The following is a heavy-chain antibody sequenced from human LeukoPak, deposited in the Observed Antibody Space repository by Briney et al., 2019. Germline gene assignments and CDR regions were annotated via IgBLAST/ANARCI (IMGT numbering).Heavy chain of an antibody. V-gene: IGHV3-33*01. CDR2: IWYDGSNK. CDR3: ARASNMAGIVDY. J-gene: IGHJ4*02. Sequence: GGSLRLSCAASGFTFSSYGMHGVRQAPGKGLEWGAVIWYDGSNKYYADSVKGRFTISRDNSKNTLYLQMNSLRAEDTAVYYCARASNMAGIVDYWGQGTLVTVSS. CDR1: GFTFSSYG. D-gene: IGHD6-19*01.